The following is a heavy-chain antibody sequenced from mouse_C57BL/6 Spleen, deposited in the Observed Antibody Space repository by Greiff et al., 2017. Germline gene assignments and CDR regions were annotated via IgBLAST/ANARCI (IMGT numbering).Heavy chain of an antibody. D-gene: IGHD1-1*01. V-gene: IGHV5-16*01. CDR1: GFTFSDYY. CDR2: INYDGSST. Sequence: EVKLMESEGGLVQPGSSMKLSCTASGFTFSDYYMAWVRQVPEKGLEWVANINYDGSSTYYLDSLKSRFIISRDNAKNILYLQMSSLKSEDTATYDGARVGYCSSFSFDYWGQGTTLTVSS. CDR3: ARVGYCSSFSFDY. J-gene: IGHJ2*01.